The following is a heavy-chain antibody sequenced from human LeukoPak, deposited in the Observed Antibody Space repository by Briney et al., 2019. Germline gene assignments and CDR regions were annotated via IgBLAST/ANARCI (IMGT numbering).Heavy chain of an antibody. Sequence: GGSLRLSCAASGFTFSSYGMHWVRQAPSKGLEWVAVIWYDGSNKYYADSVKGRFTISRDNSKNTLYLQMNSLRAEDTAVYYCAKDLGWFGELLQTFDYWGQGTLVTVSS. D-gene: IGHD3-10*01. CDR3: AKDLGWFGELLQTFDY. V-gene: IGHV3-33*06. CDR1: GFTFSSYG. J-gene: IGHJ4*02. CDR2: IWYDGSNK.